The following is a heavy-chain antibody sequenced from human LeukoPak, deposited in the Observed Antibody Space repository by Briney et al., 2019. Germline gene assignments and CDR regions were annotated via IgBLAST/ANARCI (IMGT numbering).Heavy chain of an antibody. CDR2: IHYSGSN. Sequence: SETLSLTCFVSGGSVTSYYWSWIRQPPGKGLEWIGHIHYSGSNNYNPSLKSRVTMFVDKSKNQISLRLSSVTAADTAVYYCARHGTVSSGSYSDYWGQGTQVTLS. V-gene: IGHV4-59*08. CDR3: ARHGTVSSGSYSDY. CDR1: GGSVTSYY. J-gene: IGHJ4*02. D-gene: IGHD1-26*01.